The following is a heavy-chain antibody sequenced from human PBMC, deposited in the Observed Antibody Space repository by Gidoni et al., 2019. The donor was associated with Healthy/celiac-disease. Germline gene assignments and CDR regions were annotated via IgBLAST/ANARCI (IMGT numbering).Heavy chain of an antibody. J-gene: IGHJ4*02. V-gene: IGHV4-59*08. CDR3: ARHLSIVAATFGFDY. Sequence: QVQLQESGPGLVKPSETLSLTCTVSGGSISSYYWSWIRQPPGKGLEWIGYIYYSGSTNYNPSLKSRVTISVDTSKNQFSLKLSSVTAADTAVYYCARHLSIVAATFGFDYWGQGTLVTVSS. D-gene: IGHD2-15*01. CDR1: GGSISSYY. CDR2: IYYSGST.